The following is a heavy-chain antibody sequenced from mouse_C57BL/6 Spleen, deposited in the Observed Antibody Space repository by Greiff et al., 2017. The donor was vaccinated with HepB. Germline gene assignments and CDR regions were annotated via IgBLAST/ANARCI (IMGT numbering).Heavy chain of an antibody. Sequence: EVKLEESGGDLVKPGGSLKLSCAASGFTFSSYGMSWVRQTPDKRLEWVATISSGGSYTYYPDSVKGRFTISRDNAKNTLYLQMSSLKSEDTAMYYCARHRYYSNYDYAMDYWGQGTSVTVSS. J-gene: IGHJ4*01. CDR3: ARHRYYSNYDYAMDY. CDR2: ISSGGSYT. CDR1: GFTFSSYG. V-gene: IGHV5-6*01. D-gene: IGHD2-5*01.